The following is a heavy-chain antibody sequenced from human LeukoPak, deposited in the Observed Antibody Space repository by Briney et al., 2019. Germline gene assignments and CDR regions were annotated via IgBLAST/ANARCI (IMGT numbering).Heavy chain of an antibody. V-gene: IGHV3-33*01. CDR2: IWYDGSNK. J-gene: IGHJ3*02. D-gene: IGHD4-17*01. CDR1: GFTFSSYG. Sequence: PGGSLRLSCAASGFTFSSYGMHWVRQAPGKGLEWVAVIWYDGSNKYYADSVKGRFTISRDNSKNTLYLQMNSLRAEDTAVYYCARNQDYGVYNSVGAFDIWGQGTVVTVSS. CDR3: ARNQDYGVYNSVGAFDI.